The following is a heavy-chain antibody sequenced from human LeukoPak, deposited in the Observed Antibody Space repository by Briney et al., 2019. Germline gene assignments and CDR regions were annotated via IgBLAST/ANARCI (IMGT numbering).Heavy chain of an antibody. CDR2: ISTSSNYI. CDR1: GFTFISYN. Sequence: GGSLRLSCAASGFTFISYNMNWVRQAPGKGLEWVSSISTSSNYIHYADSVKGRLTISRDNAKNSLYLQMNSLRAEDTAVYYCARDLGGVGANHWFDPWGQGSLVTVSS. J-gene: IGHJ5*02. D-gene: IGHD1-26*01. V-gene: IGHV3-21*01. CDR3: ARDLGGVGANHWFDP.